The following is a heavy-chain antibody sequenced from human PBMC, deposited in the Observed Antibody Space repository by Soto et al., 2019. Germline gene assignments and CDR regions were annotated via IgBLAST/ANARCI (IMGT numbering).Heavy chain of an antibody. Sequence: QVQLVQSGAEVNKPGASVKVSCKASGYTFTTYGMIWVRQAPGQGLDWMGWISTYNGNTKYAERLQGRVTMTTDTTTSTAYMELRSLRSDDTAVYYCARGPTDYYDNSGNYFLDYWGQGTLVTVSS. CDR3: ARGPTDYYDNSGNYFLDY. CDR1: GYTFTTYG. D-gene: IGHD3-22*01. V-gene: IGHV1-18*01. J-gene: IGHJ4*02. CDR2: ISTYNGNT.